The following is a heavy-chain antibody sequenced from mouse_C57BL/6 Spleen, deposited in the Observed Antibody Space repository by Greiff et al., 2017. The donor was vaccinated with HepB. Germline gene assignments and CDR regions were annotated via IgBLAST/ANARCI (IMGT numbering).Heavy chain of an antibody. CDR3: ARGEVMMVKYVRYFDY. Sequence: QVQLQQSGTELVKPGASVKLSCKASGYTFTSYWMHWVKQRPGQGLEWIGNINPSNGGTNYNEKFKSKATLTVDKSSSTAYMQLSSLTSEDSAVYYCARGEVMMVKYVRYFDYWGQGTTLTVSS. D-gene: IGHD2-3*01. J-gene: IGHJ2*01. V-gene: IGHV1-53*01. CDR2: INPSNGGT. CDR1: GYTFTSYW.